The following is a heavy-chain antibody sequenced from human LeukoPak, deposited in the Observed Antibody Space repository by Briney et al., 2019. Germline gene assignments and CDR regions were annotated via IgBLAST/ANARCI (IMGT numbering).Heavy chain of an antibody. CDR2: IYYSGST. V-gene: IGHV4-59*01. Sequence: PSETLPLTCTVSGGSISSYYWSWIRQPPGKGLEWIGYIYYSGSTNYNPSLKSRVTISVDTSKNQFSLKLSSVTAADTAVYYCARASLHNFRYSYGLYFDYWGQGTLVTVSS. J-gene: IGHJ4*02. D-gene: IGHD5-18*01. CDR3: ARASLHNFRYSYGLYFDY. CDR1: GGSISSYY.